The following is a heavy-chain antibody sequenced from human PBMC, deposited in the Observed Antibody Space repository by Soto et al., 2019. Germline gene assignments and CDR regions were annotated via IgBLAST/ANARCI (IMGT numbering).Heavy chain of an antibody. D-gene: IGHD2-15*01. V-gene: IGHV4-39*01. CDR1: GGSIGNSHSF. CDR2: VYYSGGA. Sequence: SETLSLTCDVSGGSIGNSHSFWGWIRQPPGKGLEFIGSVYYSGGAYYNPSLKSRVTVSVDTSKNQLSLRVNSVTAADTAVYYCLRVVEAATRHTHFDSWGQGILVTVSS. J-gene: IGHJ4*02. CDR3: LRVVEAATRHTHFDS.